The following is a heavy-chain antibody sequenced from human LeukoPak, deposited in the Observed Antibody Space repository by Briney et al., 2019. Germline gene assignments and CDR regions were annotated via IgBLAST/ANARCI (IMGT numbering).Heavy chain of an antibody. D-gene: IGHD2-2*02. Sequence: GGSLRLSCAASGFPFSSYWMSWVRQAPGKGLEWVASIKQDGSENYYVDSVKGRFTISRDNAKNSLYLQMNSLRAEDTAVYYCARDCSSTSCYRGGFDPWGQGTLVTVSS. CDR2: IKQDGSEN. CDR3: ARDCSSTSCYRGGFDP. CDR1: GFPFSSYW. V-gene: IGHV3-7*01. J-gene: IGHJ5*02.